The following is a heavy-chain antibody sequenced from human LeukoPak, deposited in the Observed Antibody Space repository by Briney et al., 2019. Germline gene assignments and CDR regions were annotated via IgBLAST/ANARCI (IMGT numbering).Heavy chain of an antibody. Sequence: GGSLRLSCAASEFSVGSNYMTWVRQAPGKGLEWVSLIYSGGSTYYADSVKGRFTISRDNSKNTLYLQMNSLRAEDTAVYYCAKASSGWYWDYFDYWGQGTLVTVSS. CDR1: EFSVGSNY. D-gene: IGHD6-19*01. CDR2: IYSGGST. CDR3: AKASSGWYWDYFDY. V-gene: IGHV3-66*01. J-gene: IGHJ4*02.